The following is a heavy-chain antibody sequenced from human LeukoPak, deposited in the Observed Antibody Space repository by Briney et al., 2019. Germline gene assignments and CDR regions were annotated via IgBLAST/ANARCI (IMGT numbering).Heavy chain of an antibody. CDR1: GFTFSSFD. Sequence: PPGGSLRLSCAASGFTFSSFDMHWVRQPTGQGLEWVSTIGTASDTYYPGSVEVRFTLSRDNAKNSLYLQMNSLTAGDTAVYYCARGPPRGKYYYMDVWGKGTTVTVSS. V-gene: IGHV3-13*01. CDR2: IGTASDT. J-gene: IGHJ6*03. D-gene: IGHD1-1*01. CDR3: ARGPPRGKYYYMDV.